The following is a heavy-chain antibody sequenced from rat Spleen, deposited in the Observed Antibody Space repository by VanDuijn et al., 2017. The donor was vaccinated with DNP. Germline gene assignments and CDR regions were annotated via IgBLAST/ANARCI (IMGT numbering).Heavy chain of an antibody. J-gene: IGHJ2*01. Sequence: EVQLQESGPGLVKPSQSLSLTCSVTGYSITSHYWGWIRKFPGNKMEYIGHISYSGTTHYNPSLKSRISITRDTSKNQFFLQLSSVTTEDTATYYCARWNIGTSTLDYWGQGVMVTVSS. V-gene: IGHV3-1*01. CDR3: ARWNIGTSTLDY. D-gene: IGHD1-5*01. CDR2: ISYSGTT. CDR1: GYSITSHY.